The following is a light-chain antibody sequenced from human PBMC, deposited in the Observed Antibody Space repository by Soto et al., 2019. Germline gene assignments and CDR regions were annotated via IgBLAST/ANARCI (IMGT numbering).Light chain of an antibody. CDR1: SSDIGAYNR. J-gene: IGLJ1*01. CDR2: DVN. Sequence: QSVLTQPPSVSESPGQSVAISCTGTSSDIGAYNRVSWYQQPPGTAPKLMIYDVNNRPSGVPDRFSGSKSGNTASLTISGLQADDEADYYCSSFTSSNTYVFGTGTKVTVL. V-gene: IGLV2-18*02. CDR3: SSFTSSNTYV.